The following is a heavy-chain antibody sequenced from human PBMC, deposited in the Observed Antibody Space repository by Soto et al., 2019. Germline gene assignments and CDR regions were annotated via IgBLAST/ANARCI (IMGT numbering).Heavy chain of an antibody. CDR2: IYYSGST. V-gene: IGHV4-31*03. Sequence: QVQLQESGPGLVKPSQTLSLTCTVSGGSISSGGYYWSWIRQHPGKGLEWIGYIYYSGSTNYNTSLKSRVTISVDTSKNQFSLKLSTVTAADTAVYYCARVTRGGSYYDGFDYWGKGTLVTVSS. D-gene: IGHD1-26*01. CDR3: ARVTRGGSYYDGFDY. CDR1: GGSISSGGYY. J-gene: IGHJ4*02.